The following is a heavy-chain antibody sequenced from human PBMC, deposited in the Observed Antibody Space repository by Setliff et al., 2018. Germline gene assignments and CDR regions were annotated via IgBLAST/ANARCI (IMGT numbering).Heavy chain of an antibody. D-gene: IGHD3-10*01. CDR2: IYHSGST. V-gene: IGHV4-38-2*02. J-gene: IGHJ6*02. CDR3: ARDRGRGWFGGMDV. CDR1: GYSISSGYY. Sequence: PSETLSLTCTVSGYSISSGYYWGWIRQPPGKGLEWIGSIYHSGSTYYNPSLKSRVTISVDTSKNQFSLKLSSVTAADTAVYYCARDRGRGWFGGMDVWGQGTTVTVSS.